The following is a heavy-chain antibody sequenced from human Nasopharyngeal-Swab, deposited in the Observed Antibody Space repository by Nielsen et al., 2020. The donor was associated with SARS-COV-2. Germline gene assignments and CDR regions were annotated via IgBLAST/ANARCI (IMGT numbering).Heavy chain of an antibody. V-gene: IGHV4-34*01. Sequence: SETLSLTCAVYGGSFSDYYWSWIRQPPGKGLEWIGEINHSGSTNYSPSLKSRVTISAHTSKNQVSLKLSSVTAAETAVYYCARRPYSHSAGYHCHMDVWGTGTTVTVSS. J-gene: IGHJ6*03. D-gene: IGHD4-11*01. CDR3: ARRPYSHSAGYHCHMDV. CDR1: GGSFSDYY. CDR2: INHSGST.